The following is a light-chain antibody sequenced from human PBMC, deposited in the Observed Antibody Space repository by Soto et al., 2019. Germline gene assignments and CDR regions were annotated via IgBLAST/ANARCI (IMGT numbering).Light chain of an antibody. CDR2: RNN. V-gene: IGLV1-47*01. Sequence: QLVLTQPPSASGTPGQRVTISCSGSSSNIGSNFVYWYQQFPGTAPKLLIYRNNQRPSGVPDRFSGSKSGTSASLAISGLPSEDEADYYCAAWDDSLSGGVFGGGTKVTVL. CDR1: SSNIGSNF. CDR3: AAWDDSLSGGV. J-gene: IGLJ3*02.